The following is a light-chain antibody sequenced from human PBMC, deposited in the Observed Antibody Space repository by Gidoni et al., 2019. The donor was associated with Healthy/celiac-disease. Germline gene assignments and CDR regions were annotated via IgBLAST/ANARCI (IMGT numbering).Light chain of an antibody. CDR1: QGISSA. J-gene: IGKJ4*01. CDR2: DAS. Sequence: AIQLTQSPSSLSASVGDRVTMTCRASQGISSALAWYQQKPGKATKLLIYDASSLESGVPSRLCGSGSGTDFTLTISSLQPEDFATYSCQQSLTFGGGTKVEIK. CDR3: QQSLT. V-gene: IGKV1-13*02.